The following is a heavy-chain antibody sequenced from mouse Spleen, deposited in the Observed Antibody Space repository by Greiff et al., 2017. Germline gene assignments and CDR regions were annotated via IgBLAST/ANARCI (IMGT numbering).Heavy chain of an antibody. CDR2: ISSGSSTI. CDR1: GFTFSDYG. J-gene: IGHJ3*01. D-gene: IGHD1-1*01. CDR3: ARAFYYYGSSSFAY. Sequence: EVQVVESGGGLVKPGGSLKLSCAASGFTFSDYGMHWVRQAPEKGLEWVAYISSGSSTIYYADTVKGRFTISRDNAKNTLFLQMTSLRSEDTAMYYCARAFYYYGSSSFAYWGQGTLVTVSA. V-gene: IGHV5-17*01.